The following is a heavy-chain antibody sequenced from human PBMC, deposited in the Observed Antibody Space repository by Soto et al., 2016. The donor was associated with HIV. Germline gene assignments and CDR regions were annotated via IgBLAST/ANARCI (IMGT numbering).Heavy chain of an antibody. V-gene: IGHV1-2*02. CDR1: GYTFTGYY. CDR2: INPNSGGT. D-gene: IGHD5-12*01. Sequence: QVQLVQSGAEVKEPGASVKVSCKASGYTFTGYYIHWVRQAPGQGLEWMGWINPNSGGTDYAQIFQGRFTMTRATSISTAYMELSRLRSDDTAVYYCARAPVEMATITDEYFQHWGQGTWSPSPQ. CDR3: ARAPVEMATITDEYFQH. J-gene: IGHJ1*01.